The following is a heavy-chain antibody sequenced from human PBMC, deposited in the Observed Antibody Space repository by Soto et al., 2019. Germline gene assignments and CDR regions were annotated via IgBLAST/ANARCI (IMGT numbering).Heavy chain of an antibody. Sequence: PGGSLRLSCAASGFTFSNYWLSWVRQAPGKGLEWVANIKKDGSEKYYGGSVVGRFTVSRDNAENSLYLQMNSRRAEDTAVYYCAIMYLPASITSLDYCGQATMVTVYS. D-gene: IGHD3-16*01. CDR1: GFTFSNYW. V-gene: IGHV3-7*01. CDR2: IKKDGSEK. CDR3: AIMYLPASITSLDY. J-gene: IGHJ4*02.